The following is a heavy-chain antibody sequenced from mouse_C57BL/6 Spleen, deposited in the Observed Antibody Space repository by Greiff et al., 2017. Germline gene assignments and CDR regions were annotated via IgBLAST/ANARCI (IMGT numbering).Heavy chain of an antibody. CDR3: AKSLITTVVARGYFDY. Sequence: VQLQQSGAELAKPGASVKLSCKASGYTFTSYWMHWVKQRPGQGLEWIGYITPSSGYTKYNQKFKDKDTLTADTSSSTAYMQLSSLTSEDSAVYNCAKSLITTVVARGYFDYWGQGTTLTVSS. CDR1: GYTFTSYW. CDR2: ITPSSGYT. V-gene: IGHV1-7*01. D-gene: IGHD1-1*01. J-gene: IGHJ2*01.